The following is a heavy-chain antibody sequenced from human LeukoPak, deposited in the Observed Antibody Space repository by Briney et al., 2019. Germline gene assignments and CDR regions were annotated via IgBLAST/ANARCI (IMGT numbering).Heavy chain of an antibody. J-gene: IGHJ5*02. CDR1: GGSISSYY. CDR2: IYYSGST. V-gene: IGHV4-59*12. CDR3: ARRPMIGRYDWFDP. Sequence: PSETLSLTCTVSGGSISSYYWSWIRQPPGKGLEWIGYIYYSGSTNYNPSLKSRVTISVDTTKNQFSLKLSSVTAADTAVYYCARRPMIGRYDWFDPWGQGTLVTVSS. D-gene: IGHD3-22*01.